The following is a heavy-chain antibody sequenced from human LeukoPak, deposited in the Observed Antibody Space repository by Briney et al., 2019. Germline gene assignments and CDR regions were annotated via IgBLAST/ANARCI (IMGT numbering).Heavy chain of an antibody. CDR3: ARHFRDRGPAQPDFDY. V-gene: IGHV4-31*03. Sequence: PSETLSLTCTVSGASISSGGYYWSWIRQHPGKGLEWIGYIFYSGSTYYNPSLKSRVTISVDTSKNQFSLKLSSVTAADTAVYYCARHFRDRGPAQPDFDYWGQGTLVTVSS. J-gene: IGHJ4*02. CDR1: GASISSGGYY. CDR2: IFYSGST. D-gene: IGHD2-2*01.